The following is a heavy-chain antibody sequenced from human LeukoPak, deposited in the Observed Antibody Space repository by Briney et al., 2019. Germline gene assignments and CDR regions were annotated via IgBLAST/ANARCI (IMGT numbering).Heavy chain of an antibody. V-gene: IGHV6-1*01. J-gene: IGHJ5*02. D-gene: IGHD3-10*01. CDR3: ATAYGSGSRFDP. CDR2: TYFRSRWYY. CDR1: GDSVSSHNAA. Sequence: SQTLSLTCAISGDSVSSHNAAWNWIRQSPSRGVEWLGRTYFRSRWYYDYAVSEKSRISINPDTSKNQVSLQLKSVTPEDTAVYYCATAYGSGSRFDPWGQGTLVTVSS.